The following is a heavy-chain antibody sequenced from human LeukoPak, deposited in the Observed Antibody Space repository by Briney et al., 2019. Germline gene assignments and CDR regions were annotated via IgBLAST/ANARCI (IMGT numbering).Heavy chain of an antibody. Sequence: TLSLTCAVSGGSISSGGYSWSWMRQPTGKGLEWVGYICHSGSIYYNASLKSRVTISGDRSKNQFSLKLSSVTAADTAVYYCAGVKFGERGMDVWGQGTTVTVSS. J-gene: IGHJ6*02. V-gene: IGHV4-30-2*01. CDR1: GGSISSGGYS. CDR2: ICHSGSI. CDR3: AGVKFGERGMDV. D-gene: IGHD3-10*01.